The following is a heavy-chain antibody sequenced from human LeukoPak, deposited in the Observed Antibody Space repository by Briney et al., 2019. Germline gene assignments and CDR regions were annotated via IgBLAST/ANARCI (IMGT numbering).Heavy chain of an antibody. CDR3: ARARSKVVVVAATGAWFDP. CDR1: GYTFTSYY. Sequence: ASVKVSCKASGYTFTSYYMHWVRQAPGQGLEWMGIINPSGGSTSYAQKFQGRVTMTRDTSTSTVYMELSSLRSEDTAVYYCARARSKVVVVAATGAWFDPWGQGTLVTVSS. CDR2: INPSGGST. D-gene: IGHD2-15*01. V-gene: IGHV1-46*01. J-gene: IGHJ5*02.